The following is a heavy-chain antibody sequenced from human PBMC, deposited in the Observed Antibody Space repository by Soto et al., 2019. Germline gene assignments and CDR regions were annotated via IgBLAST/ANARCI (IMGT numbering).Heavy chain of an antibody. Sequence: ASVKVSCKASGYTFTSYDINWVRQATGQGLEWMGWMNPNSGNTGYAQKFQGRVTMTRNTSISTAYMELSSLRSEDTAVYYCARAVGYCISTSCYTDHWFDPWGQGTLVTVSS. J-gene: IGHJ5*02. V-gene: IGHV1-8*01. CDR2: MNPNSGNT. CDR3: ARAVGYCISTSCYTDHWFDP. CDR1: GYTFTSYD. D-gene: IGHD2-2*02.